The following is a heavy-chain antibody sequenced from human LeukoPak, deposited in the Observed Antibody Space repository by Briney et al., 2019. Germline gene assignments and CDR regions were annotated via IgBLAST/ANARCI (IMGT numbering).Heavy chain of an antibody. Sequence: SETLSLTCTVSGGSISSSSYYWGWIRQPPGKGLEWIGSIYYSGSTYYNPSLKSRVTISVDTSKNQFSLKLRSVTAADTAVYYCARVSGRFTWYFDLWGRGTLVTVSS. CDR1: GGSISSSSYY. V-gene: IGHV4-39*07. CDR2: IYYSGST. J-gene: IGHJ2*01. CDR3: ARVSGRFTWYFDL.